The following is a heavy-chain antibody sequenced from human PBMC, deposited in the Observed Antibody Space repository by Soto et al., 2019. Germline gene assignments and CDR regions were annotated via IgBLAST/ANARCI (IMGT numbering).Heavy chain of an antibody. J-gene: IGHJ4*02. CDR2: ISSSGSTI. D-gene: IGHD3-22*01. CDR1: GFTFSDYY. V-gene: IGHV3-11*01. CDR3: ASNRNYDYDSSGYYLDY. Sequence: GGSRRLSCAASGFTFSDYYRIWIRQAPGKGLEWVSYISSSGSTIYYADSVKGRFTISRDNAKNSLYLQMNSLRAEDTAVYYCASNRNYDYDSSGYYLDYWGQGTLVTVSS.